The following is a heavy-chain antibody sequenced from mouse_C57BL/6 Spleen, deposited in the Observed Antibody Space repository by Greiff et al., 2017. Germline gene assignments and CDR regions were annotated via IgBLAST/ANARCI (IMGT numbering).Heavy chain of an antibody. V-gene: IGHV5-4*03. Sequence: EVKLVESGGGLVKPGGSLKLSCAASGFTFSSYAMSWVRQTPEKRLEWVATISDGGSYTYYPDNVKGRFTISRDNAKNNLYLQMSHLKSEDTAMYYCAGGNPAWFAYWGQGTLVTVSA. D-gene: IGHD1-1*02. J-gene: IGHJ3*01. CDR2: ISDGGSYT. CDR1: GFTFSSYA. CDR3: AGGNPAWFAY.